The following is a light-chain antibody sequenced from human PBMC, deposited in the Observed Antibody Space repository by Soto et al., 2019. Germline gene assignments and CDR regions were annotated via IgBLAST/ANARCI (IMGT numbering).Light chain of an antibody. V-gene: IGKV3-20*01. CDR2: GAS. J-gene: IGKJ1*01. CDR1: QSVSSSY. Sequence: EIVLTQSPGALSLSPGERATLSCGASQSVSSSYLAWYQQKPGQAPRLLIYGASTRATGIPDRFSGSGSGTDFTLTISRREPEDFAVYYCQQYGSSPRTFGQGTKVEIQ. CDR3: QQYGSSPRT.